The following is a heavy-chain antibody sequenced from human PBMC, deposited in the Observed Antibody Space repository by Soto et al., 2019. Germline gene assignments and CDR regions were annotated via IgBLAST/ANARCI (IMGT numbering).Heavy chain of an antibody. CDR3: ASDLVGASDSYGLDV. J-gene: IGHJ6*02. V-gene: IGHV3-33*01. D-gene: IGHD1-26*01. CDR2: IWHDGNNK. CDR1: GFTFSNYG. Sequence: WGSLRLSCAASGFTFSNYGMHWVRQAPGKGLEWVAIIWHDGNNKYYADSVRGRFIISRDNSKNRLYLQMNSLRAEDTAVYYCASDLVGASDSYGLDVWGQGTPVTVSS.